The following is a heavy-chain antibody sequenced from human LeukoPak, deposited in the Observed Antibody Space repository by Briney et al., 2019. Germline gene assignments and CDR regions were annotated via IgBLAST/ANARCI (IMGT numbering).Heavy chain of an antibody. D-gene: IGHD4-23*01. V-gene: IGHV4-59*01. CDR2: IYYSGST. Sequence: SETLSLTCTVSGGSISTYYWSWIRQPPGKGLEWIGYIYYSGSTSYNPSLKSRVTISVLTSKNRFSLKLSSVTAADTAVYYCATLTGGDDAFDIWGQGTMVTVSS. CDR3: ATLTGGDDAFDI. CDR1: GGSISTYY. J-gene: IGHJ3*02.